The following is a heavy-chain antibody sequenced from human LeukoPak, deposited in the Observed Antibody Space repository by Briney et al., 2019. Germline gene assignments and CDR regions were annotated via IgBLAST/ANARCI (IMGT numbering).Heavy chain of an antibody. D-gene: IGHD6-6*01. CDR1: GGSISSYY. Sequence: ASETLSLTCTVSGGSISSYYWSWIRQPPGKGLEWIGYIYYSGSTNYNPSLKSRVTISVDTSKNQFSLKLSSVTAADTAVYYCARPDHSSFGAFDIWGQGTMVTVSS. CDR2: IYYSGST. CDR3: ARPDHSSFGAFDI. J-gene: IGHJ3*02. V-gene: IGHV4-59*01.